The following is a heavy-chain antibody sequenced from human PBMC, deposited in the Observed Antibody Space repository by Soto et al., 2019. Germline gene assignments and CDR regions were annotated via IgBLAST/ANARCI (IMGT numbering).Heavy chain of an antibody. V-gene: IGHV3-30*18. CDR3: AKGRYYYDSSGYPSPDY. CDR2: ISYDGSNK. CDR1: GLTLSSYG. Sequence: GPLTRFCPASGLTLSSYGMHWVRQAPGKGLEWVAVISYDGSNKYYADSVKGRFTISRDNSKNTLYLQMNSLRAEDTGVYYCAKGRYYYDSSGYPSPDYWGQRTLVSDS. J-gene: IGHJ4*02. D-gene: IGHD3-22*01.